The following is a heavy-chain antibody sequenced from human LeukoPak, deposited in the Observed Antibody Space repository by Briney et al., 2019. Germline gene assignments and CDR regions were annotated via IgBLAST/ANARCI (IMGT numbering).Heavy chain of an antibody. CDR2: IKSKNNGGTT. J-gene: IGHJ4*02. V-gene: IGHV3-15*01. CDR3: MTLYVDYAR. Sequence: MTGGSLRLSCAASGFTFSGAWLSWVRQAPGKGLEWVGRIKSKNNGGTTDYAAPVNGRFSISRDDSKNTLYLQMSSLKTEVTGVYYCMTLYVDYARWGQGTLVTVSS. CDR1: GFTFSGAW. D-gene: IGHD4-17*01.